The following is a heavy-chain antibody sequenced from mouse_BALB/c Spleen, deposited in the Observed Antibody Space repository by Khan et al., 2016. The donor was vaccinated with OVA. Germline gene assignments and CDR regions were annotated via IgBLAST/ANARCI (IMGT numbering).Heavy chain of an antibody. D-gene: IGHD2-13*01. CDR1: GYTFTNYW. V-gene: IGHV1-69*02. CDR2: IYPSDSYT. J-gene: IGHJ2*01. Sequence: QVQLQQSGSDLVRPGASVKLSCKASGYTFTNYWINWVKQRPGQGLKWIGNIYPSDSYTNYNQKFKDKATLTVDKFSSTAYMQLSSPTSEDSAVYYCTRGDPGNFDFWGQGTTLPVSS. CDR3: TRGDPGNFDF.